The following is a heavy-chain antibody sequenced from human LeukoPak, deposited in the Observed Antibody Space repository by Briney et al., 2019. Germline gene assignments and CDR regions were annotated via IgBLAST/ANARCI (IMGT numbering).Heavy chain of an antibody. Sequence: PSETLSLTCAVSGVSVSSRAWWLWVRQPPGQGLEWIGEIHRAGRTRYNPSLKSRVTISMDYSKNQFSLKLTSVTAADTAIYYCGKTDIYFNPIDYWGPGSLVTVSS. CDR2: IHRAGRT. V-gene: IGHV4-4*02. CDR3: GKTDIYFNPIDY. D-gene: IGHD3-9*01. CDR1: GVSVSSRAW. J-gene: IGHJ4*02.